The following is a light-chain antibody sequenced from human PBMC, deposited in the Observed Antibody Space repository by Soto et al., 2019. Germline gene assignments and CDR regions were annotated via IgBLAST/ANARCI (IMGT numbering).Light chain of an antibody. CDR1: QNVINS. CDR3: QHYHTWPLA. V-gene: IGKV3-15*01. CDR2: GAS. Sequence: EILMTQSPATVSVSPGERATLSCRASQNVINSVAWYQQKPGQAPRLLIYGASSRATGTPARISGSGSGTELTLTISSAQSEDFAVYYCQHYHTWPLAFGGGTKVEIK. J-gene: IGKJ4*01.